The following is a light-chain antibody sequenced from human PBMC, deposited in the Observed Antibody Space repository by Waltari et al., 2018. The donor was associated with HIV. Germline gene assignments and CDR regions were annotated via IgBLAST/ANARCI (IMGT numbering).Light chain of an antibody. Sequence: ALRMTQSPSSFSASVGDRVTITCRASQGITTSLAWYQQQPGRAPRLLIHTTSTLESGVPSRFSGSGSGTEFTLTISCLQSEDVATYYCHQYHDFPFTFGPGTKVDIK. CDR3: HQYHDFPFT. V-gene: IGKV1-8*01. CDR1: QGITTS. CDR2: TTS. J-gene: IGKJ3*01.